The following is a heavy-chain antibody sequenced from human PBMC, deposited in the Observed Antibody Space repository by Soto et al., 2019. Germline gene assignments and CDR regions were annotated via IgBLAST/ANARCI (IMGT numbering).Heavy chain of an antibody. CDR3: ASGSSDSYPGSRIFDF. CDR1: GINFRSRA. V-gene: IGHV3-23*01. D-gene: IGHD2-21*01. Sequence: GGSRRLSCVASGINFRSRARIWVRQAPGWGLEWVSVTTDSGGDSKYADSVRGLFTISRDNSKNTLYLQMSSLRVDDSAVYYCASGSSDSYPGSRIFDFWGRGTLVTVSS. J-gene: IGHJ4*02. CDR2: TTDSGGDS.